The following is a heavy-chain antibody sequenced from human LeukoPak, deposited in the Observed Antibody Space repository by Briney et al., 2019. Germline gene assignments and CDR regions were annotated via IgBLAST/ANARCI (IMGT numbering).Heavy chain of an antibody. D-gene: IGHD3-10*01. V-gene: IGHV3-7*04. CDR3: ARGLRPRYYLPDY. CDR1: AFAFSSNG. Sequence: PGGSLRLSCVASAFAFSSNGMSWVRQAPGKGLEWVASIKEDGSETYYVDSVKGRFTISRDNAKNSLYLQMNSLRAEDTAVYYCARGLRPRYYLPDYWGQGTLVTVSS. CDR2: IKEDGSET. J-gene: IGHJ4*02.